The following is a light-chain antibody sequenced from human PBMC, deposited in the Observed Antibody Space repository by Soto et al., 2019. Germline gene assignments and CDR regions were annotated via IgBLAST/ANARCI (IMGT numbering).Light chain of an antibody. Sequence: QSVLTQPASVSGSPGQSITISCTGTSSDVGGYNYVSWFQQYPGKAPKLIIYEVSNRPSGVSDRFSGSKSANTASLTISGLQAEDEADYYCDSYTSSGTVVFGGGTKVTVL. V-gene: IGLV2-14*01. CDR1: SSDVGGYNY. J-gene: IGLJ2*01. CDR3: DSYTSSGTVV. CDR2: EVS.